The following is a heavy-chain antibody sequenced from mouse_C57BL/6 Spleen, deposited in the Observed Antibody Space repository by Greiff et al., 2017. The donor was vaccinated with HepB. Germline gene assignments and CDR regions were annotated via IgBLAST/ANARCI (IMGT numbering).Heavy chain of an antibody. CDR2: ISSGGDYI. J-gene: IGHJ1*03. Sequence: EVKLVESGEGLVKPGGSLKLSCAASGFTFSSYAMSWVRQTPEKRLEWVAYISSGGDYIYYADTVKGRFTISRDNTRNTLYLQMSSLKSEDTAMYYCTRDDYDWYFDVWGTGTTVTVSS. V-gene: IGHV5-9-1*02. CDR3: TRDDYDWYFDV. CDR1: GFTFSSYA. D-gene: IGHD2-4*01.